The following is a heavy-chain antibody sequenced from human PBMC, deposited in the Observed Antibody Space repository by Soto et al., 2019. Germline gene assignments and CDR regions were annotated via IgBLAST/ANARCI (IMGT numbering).Heavy chain of an antibody. D-gene: IGHD2-15*01. CDR1: GFTFNRFA. CDR3: AKLGYCSGGTCYFDYYNGLDV. V-gene: IGHV3-23*01. Sequence: EVQLLESGGGLVQPGGSLRLSCAASGFTFNRFAMTWVRQAPGKGLDWVSTIGASGDNTFYADSVKGRFTISRDNSGDTLFLQMNRLRAEDTALYYCAKLGYCSGGTCYFDYYNGLDVWGQGTTVTVSS. CDR2: IGASGDNT. J-gene: IGHJ6*02.